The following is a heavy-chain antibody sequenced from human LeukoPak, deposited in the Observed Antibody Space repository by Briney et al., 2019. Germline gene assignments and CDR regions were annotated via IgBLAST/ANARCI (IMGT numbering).Heavy chain of an antibody. CDR1: GGSISSGGYY. D-gene: IGHD2-2*01. V-gene: IGHV4-31*03. Sequence: SETLSLTCTVSGGSISSGGYYWSWIRQHPGKGLEWIGYIYDSGSTSYNPSLKSRVTMSVDTSKNQFSLKLSSVTAADTAVYYCARARVVVPAAIGYWFDPWGQGTLVTVSS. J-gene: IGHJ5*02. CDR3: ARARVVVPAAIGYWFDP. CDR2: IYDSGST.